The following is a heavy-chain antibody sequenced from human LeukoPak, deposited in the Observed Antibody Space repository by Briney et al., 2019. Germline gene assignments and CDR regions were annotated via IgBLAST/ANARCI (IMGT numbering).Heavy chain of an antibody. CDR1: GFTFSNYA. D-gene: IGHD6-13*01. V-gene: IGHV3-23*01. Sequence: GGSLRLSCAASGFTFSNYAMNWVRQAPGKGLEWVSAVSGSGHSTYYADSVKGRFTISRDNSKNTLYLQMNSLRAEDTALYYCARQYDSSLDYWGQGTLLTVSS. CDR2: VSGSGHST. J-gene: IGHJ4*02. CDR3: ARQYDSSLDY.